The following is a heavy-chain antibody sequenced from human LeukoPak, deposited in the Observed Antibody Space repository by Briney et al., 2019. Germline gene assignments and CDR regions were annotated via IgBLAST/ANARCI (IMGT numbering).Heavy chain of an antibody. CDR2: ISGSGGTT. CDR1: GFTFSSYA. CDR3: AKHYYDSSGYFYCFDY. D-gene: IGHD3-22*01. V-gene: IGHV3-23*01. J-gene: IGHJ4*02. Sequence: GGSLRLSCAASGFTFSSYAMTWVRQAPGKGLEWVSGISGSGGTTYYADSVKGRFTISRDNSNNTLYLQMNSLRAEDTAVYYCAKHYYDSSGYFYCFDYWGQGTLVTVSS.